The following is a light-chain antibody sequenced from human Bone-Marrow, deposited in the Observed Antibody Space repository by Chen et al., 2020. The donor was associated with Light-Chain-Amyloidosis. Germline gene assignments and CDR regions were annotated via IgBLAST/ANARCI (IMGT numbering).Light chain of an antibody. V-gene: IGLV2-14*01. CDR3: SSYTITNTLG. CDR2: EIT. CDR1: RSDGGGANH. J-gene: IGLJ1*01. Sequence: QSALTQPASVSGSPGQSITLSCTGTRSDGGGANHVSWCQQHPDKAPKLMIYEITNRPSWVPNRFSGSKSDNTASLTIAGLQTEYEADYCCSSYTITNTLGFRSGTRVTVL.